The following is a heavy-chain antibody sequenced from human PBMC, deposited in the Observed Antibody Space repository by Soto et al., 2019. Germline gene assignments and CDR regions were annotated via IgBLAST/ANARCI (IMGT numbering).Heavy chain of an antibody. CDR2: ISAYNGNS. Sequence: ASVKVSCKASGGTFTSYGISWVRQAPGQGLEWVGWISAYNGNSNYAQKYHGRVTMTTDTSTNTAYMEMSSLRSDDTAVYYCARIADCSTTSCSFPSRFHIRGYYYYYGLDVWGQGTTVTVSS. D-gene: IGHD2-2*01. J-gene: IGHJ6*02. CDR1: GGTFTSYG. V-gene: IGHV1-18*01. CDR3: ARIADCSTTSCSFPSRFHIRGYYYYYGLDV.